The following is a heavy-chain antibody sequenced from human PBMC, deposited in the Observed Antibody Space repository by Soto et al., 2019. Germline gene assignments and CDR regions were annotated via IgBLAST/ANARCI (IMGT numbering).Heavy chain of an antibody. CDR3: ARDLRGYAGGYDYYYGMDV. CDR1: GGTSRNYV. J-gene: IGHJ6*02. CDR2: IIPSFGTP. V-gene: IGHV1-69*13. Sequence: GASVKVSCKDSGGTSRNYVISWVRQAPGQGLEWMGGIIPSFGTPTYAQKFQGRVTITADDSASAAYMELSSLRSEDTAVYFCARDLRGYAGGYDYYYGMDVWGQGTTVTVSS. D-gene: IGHD2-8*01.